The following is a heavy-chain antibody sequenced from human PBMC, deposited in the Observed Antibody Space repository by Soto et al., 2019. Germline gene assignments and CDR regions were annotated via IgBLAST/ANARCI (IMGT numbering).Heavy chain of an antibody. CDR3: AKSDVLRFLEWLVHDAFDI. CDR2: ISGSGGST. J-gene: IGHJ3*02. Sequence: GGSLRLSCAASGFTFSSYAMSWVRQAPGKGLEWVSAISGSGGSTYYADSVKGRFTISRDNSKNTLYLQMNSLRAEDTAVYYCAKSDVLRFLEWLVHDAFDIWGQGTMVTVSS. D-gene: IGHD3-3*01. CDR1: GFTFSSYA. V-gene: IGHV3-23*01.